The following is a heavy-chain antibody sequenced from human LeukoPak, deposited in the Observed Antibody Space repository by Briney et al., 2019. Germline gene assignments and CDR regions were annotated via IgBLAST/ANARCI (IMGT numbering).Heavy chain of an antibody. D-gene: IGHD1-26*01. V-gene: IGHV1-8*01. J-gene: IGHJ4*02. CDR1: GYTFASYD. Sequence: ASVKVSCTASGYTFASYDINWVRQATGQGLEWMGWMNPNSGNAGYAQKLQGRVTMTRNTSISTAYMELSSLRSEDTAVYYCARERAGRFDYWGQGTLVTVSS. CDR2: MNPNSGNA. CDR3: ARERAGRFDY.